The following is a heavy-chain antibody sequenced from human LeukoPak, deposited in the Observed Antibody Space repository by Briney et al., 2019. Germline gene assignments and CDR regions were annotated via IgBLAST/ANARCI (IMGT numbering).Heavy chain of an antibody. V-gene: IGHV4-59*08. D-gene: IGHD4-17*01. J-gene: IGHJ2*01. CDR2: IYYSGST. CDR3: ASRDTTSYWYFDL. CDR1: GGSISSYY. Sequence: SETLSLTCTVSGGSISSYYWSWIRQPPGKGLEWIGYIYYSGSTNYNPSLKSRVTISVDTSKNQFSLKLSSVTAADTAVYYCASRDTTSYWYFDLWGRGTLVTVSS.